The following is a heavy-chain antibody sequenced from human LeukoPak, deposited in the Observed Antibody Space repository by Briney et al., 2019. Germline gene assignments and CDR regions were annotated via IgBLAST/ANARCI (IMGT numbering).Heavy chain of an antibody. CDR2: IYYSGST. D-gene: IGHD3-10*01. J-gene: IGHJ4*02. V-gene: IGHV4-59*08. CDR3: ARHEFDSGSLPYFDY. Sequence: SETLSLTCTVSGGSIRGYYWSWIGQPPGKGLEWIGYIYYSGSTNYNPSLKSRVTISVDTSKNQFSLKLSAVTAADTAVYYCARHEFDSGSLPYFDYWGQGILVTVSS. CDR1: GGSIRGYY.